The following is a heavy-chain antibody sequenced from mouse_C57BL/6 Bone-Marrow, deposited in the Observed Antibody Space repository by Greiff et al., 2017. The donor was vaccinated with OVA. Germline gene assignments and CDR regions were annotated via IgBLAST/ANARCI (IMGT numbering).Heavy chain of an antibody. Sequence: VQLQQSGAELVRPGTSVKVSCKASGYAFTNYLIEWVKQRPGQGLEWIGVINPGSGGTNYNEKFKGKATLTADKSSSTAYMQLSSLTSEDSAVYFGAREGAYYSNPFAYWGQGTLVTVSA. CDR2: INPGSGGT. J-gene: IGHJ3*01. CDR3: AREGAYYSNPFAY. V-gene: IGHV1-54*01. CDR1: GYAFTNYL. D-gene: IGHD2-5*01.